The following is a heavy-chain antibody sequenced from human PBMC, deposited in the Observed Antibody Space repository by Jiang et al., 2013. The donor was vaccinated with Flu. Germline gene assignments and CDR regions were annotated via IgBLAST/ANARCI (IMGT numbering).Heavy chain of an antibody. J-gene: IGHJ2*01. CDR3: ARVHYYDSGSYHWYFDL. CDR1: GYTFTGYY. Sequence: SGAEVKKPGASVKVSCKASGYTFTGYYIHWVRQAPGQGLEWMGGINPNSGDTNYAQKFKGWVTMTRDTSISTAYMELSRLTSDDTAVYYCARVHYYDSGSYHWYFDLWGRGTLVTVSS. D-gene: IGHD3-10*01. CDR2: INPNSGDT. V-gene: IGHV1-2*04.